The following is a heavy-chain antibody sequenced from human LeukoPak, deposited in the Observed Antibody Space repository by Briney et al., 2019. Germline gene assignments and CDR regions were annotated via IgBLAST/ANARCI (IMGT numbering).Heavy chain of an antibody. CDR3: ARGPYYDFWSGSGYYYYYMDV. D-gene: IGHD3-3*01. CDR1: GYTFTRYD. CDR2: MNPNSGNT. V-gene: IGHV1-8*03. J-gene: IGHJ6*03. Sequence: GASVKVSCKASGYTFTRYDINWVRQATGKGLEWMGWMNPNSGNTGCAQKFQGRVTITRNTSISTAYMELSSLRCEDTAVYYCARGPYYDFWSGSGYYYYYMDVWGKGTTVTVSS.